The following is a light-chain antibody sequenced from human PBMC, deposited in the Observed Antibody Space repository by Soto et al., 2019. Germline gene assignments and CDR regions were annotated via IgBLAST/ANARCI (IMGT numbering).Light chain of an antibody. CDR1: QSISSY. Sequence: DIQMTQSPSSLSASVGDRVTITCRASQSISSYLNWYQQKPGKAPKLLIYAASSLQGGVPSRFSGSGSGTDFTITISRLQPEDFATYYCQQSYSTPYTFGQGTKLEIK. V-gene: IGKV1-39*01. J-gene: IGKJ2*01. CDR2: AAS. CDR3: QQSYSTPYT.